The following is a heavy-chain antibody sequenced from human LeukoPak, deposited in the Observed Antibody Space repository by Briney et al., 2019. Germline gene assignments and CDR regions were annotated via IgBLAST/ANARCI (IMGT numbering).Heavy chain of an antibody. CDR2: IYYSGST. CDR1: GGSISSGDYY. J-gene: IGHJ4*02. D-gene: IGHD4-17*01. V-gene: IGHV4-30-4*01. CDR3: GMTTVTTIPFPPEDY. Sequence: SQTLSLTCTVSGGSISSGDYYWSWIRQPPGKGLEWIGYIYYSGSTYYNPSLKSRVTISVDTSNNQFSLKLSSVTAADTAVYYRGMTTVTTIPFPPEDYWGQGTLVTVSS.